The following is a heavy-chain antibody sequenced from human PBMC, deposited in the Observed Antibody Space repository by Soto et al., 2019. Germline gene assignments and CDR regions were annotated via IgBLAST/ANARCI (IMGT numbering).Heavy chain of an antibody. CDR1: GFTFTSSA. Sequence: GASVKVSCKASGFTFTSSAVQWLRQSGGQRLEWIGWIVVGSGNTNYAQKFQERVTITRDMSTSTAYMELSSLRSEDTAVYYCAARGCDWGYYYYGMDVWGQGTTVTVSS. D-gene: IGHD5-12*01. CDR3: AARGCDWGYYYYGMDV. J-gene: IGHJ6*02. V-gene: IGHV1-58*01. CDR2: IVVGSGNT.